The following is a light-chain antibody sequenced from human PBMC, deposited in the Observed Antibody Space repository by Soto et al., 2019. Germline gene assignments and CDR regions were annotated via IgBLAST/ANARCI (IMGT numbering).Light chain of an antibody. CDR2: DVS. J-gene: IGLJ1*01. V-gene: IGLV2-14*03. Sequence: QPVLTQPASVSGSPGQSITISCTGSSSVVGAYNYVSWYRHLPGKAPELMIYDVSHRPSGVSDRFSGSKSGNTASLTISGLQAEDDADYYCSSWTNSGTYVFGTGTKVTVL. CDR3: SSWTNSGTYV. CDR1: SSVVGAYNY.